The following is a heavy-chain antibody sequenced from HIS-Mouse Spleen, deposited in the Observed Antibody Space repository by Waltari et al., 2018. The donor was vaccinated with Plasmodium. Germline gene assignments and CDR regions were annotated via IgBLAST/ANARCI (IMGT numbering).Heavy chain of an antibody. V-gene: IGHV3-7*01. J-gene: IGHJ2*01. CDR1: GFTFSSYW. CDR2: IKQDGSEK. D-gene: IGHD6-13*01. CDR3: ASSWYWYFDL. Sequence: EVQLVDAGGGLVQPGGSMRPSCAASGFTFSSYWMSWVRQVPGKGLEWVANIKQDGSEKYYVDSVKGRFTISRDNAKNSLYLQMNSLRAEDTAVYYCASSWYWYFDLWGRGTLVTVSS.